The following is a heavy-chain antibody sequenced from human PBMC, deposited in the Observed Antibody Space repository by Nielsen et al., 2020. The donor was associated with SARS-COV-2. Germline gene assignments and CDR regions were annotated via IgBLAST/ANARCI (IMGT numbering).Heavy chain of an antibody. CDR3: AMLVPSAMGKNWFDP. CDR1: GASISGSSNY. V-gene: IGHV4-61*01. CDR2: IYYRGST. J-gene: IGHJ5*02. Sequence: SETLSLTCTVSGASISGSSNYWSWTRQPPGKGLELIGYIYYRGSTDYNPSLKSRVTMSVDTSKNQISLKLSSVTPTDTAVYYCAMLVPSAMGKNWFDPWGQGTLVTVSS. D-gene: IGHD2-2*01.